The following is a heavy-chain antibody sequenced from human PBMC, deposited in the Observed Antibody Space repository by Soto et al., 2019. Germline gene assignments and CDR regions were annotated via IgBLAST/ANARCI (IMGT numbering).Heavy chain of an antibody. Sequence: GASVEVSCKASGYNFTSYYMHWVRQAPGQGLEWMGIINPSGGSTSYAQKFQGRVTMTRDTSTSTVYMELSSLRSEDTAVYYCARAFTVGGPFDAFDIWGQGTMVTVSS. CDR1: GYNFTSYY. V-gene: IGHV1-46*03. CDR3: ARAFTVGGPFDAFDI. J-gene: IGHJ3*02. CDR2: INPSGGST. D-gene: IGHD4-17*01.